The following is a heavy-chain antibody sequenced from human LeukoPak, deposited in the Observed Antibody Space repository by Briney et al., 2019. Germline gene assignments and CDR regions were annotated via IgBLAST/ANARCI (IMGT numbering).Heavy chain of an antibody. D-gene: IGHD3-3*01. J-gene: IGHJ5*02. V-gene: IGHV3-23*01. Sequence: GGSLRLSCAASGFTFSSYAMSWVRQAPGKGLEWVSAISGSGGSTYYADSVKGRFTISRDNSKNTLYLQMNSLRAEDTAVYYCAKWGYYDFWSGYNNWFDPWGQGTLVTVPS. CDR3: AKWGYYDFWSGYNNWFDP. CDR1: GFTFSSYA. CDR2: ISGSGGST.